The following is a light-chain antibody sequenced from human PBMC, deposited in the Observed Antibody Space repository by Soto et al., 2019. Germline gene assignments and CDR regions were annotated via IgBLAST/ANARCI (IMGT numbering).Light chain of an antibody. Sequence: QSPSTXSVKKKDRSPRSCRASQGVRRDFAWYHNTPGQANRXVXXXASKRDTDVPDRFSGSGSVTEFSLNISRLKSDDYGVDYCYQYNNRLRPFTFGAGTKVDI. CDR3: YQYNNRLRPFT. CDR1: QGVRRD. V-gene: IGKV3D-15*01. CDR2: XAS. J-gene: IGKJ3*01.